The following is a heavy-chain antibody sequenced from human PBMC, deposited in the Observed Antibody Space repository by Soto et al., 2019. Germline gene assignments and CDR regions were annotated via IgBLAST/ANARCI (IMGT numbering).Heavy chain of an antibody. CDR3: AKGPADEDYDSSGYPG. D-gene: IGHD3-22*01. CDR2: ISGSGGST. V-gene: IGHV3-23*01. CDR1: GFTFSSYA. J-gene: IGHJ4*02. Sequence: PGGSLRLSCAASGFTFSSYAMSWVRQAPGKGLEWVSAISGSGGSTYYADSVKGRFTISRDNSKNTLYLQMNSLRAEDTAVYYCAKGPADEDYDSSGYPGWGQGTLVTVSS.